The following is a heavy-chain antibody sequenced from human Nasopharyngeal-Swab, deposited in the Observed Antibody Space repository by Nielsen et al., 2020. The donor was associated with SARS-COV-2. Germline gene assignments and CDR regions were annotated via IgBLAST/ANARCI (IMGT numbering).Heavy chain of an antibody. CDR3: AKGGHCGGGSCYSLPYNYYFGMDV. CDR2: ISDNGGST. J-gene: IGHJ6*02. D-gene: IGHD2-15*01. Sequence: GGSLRLSWEASGFTLSSYAMTWVRQAPGKGREWVSGISDNGGSTNYAGSVKGRFTISRDESKNTVYLQMNSLRAEDSAIYYCAKGGHCGGGSCYSLPYNYYFGMDVWGQGTTVTVSS. V-gene: IGHV3-23*01. CDR1: GFTLSSYA.